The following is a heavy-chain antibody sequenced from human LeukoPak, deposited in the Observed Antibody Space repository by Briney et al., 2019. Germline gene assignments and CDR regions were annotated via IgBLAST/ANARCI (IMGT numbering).Heavy chain of an antibody. Sequence: SETLSLTCTVSGGSISSYYWSWIRQPPGKGLEWTGYIYYSGSTNYNASLKSRLTISADTSKNQFSLKLSSVTAADTAVYFCARHEGYSYAFAYWGQGTLVTVSS. CDR3: ARHEGYSYAFAY. CDR2: IYYSGST. CDR1: GGSISSYY. D-gene: IGHD5-18*01. V-gene: IGHV4-59*08. J-gene: IGHJ4*02.